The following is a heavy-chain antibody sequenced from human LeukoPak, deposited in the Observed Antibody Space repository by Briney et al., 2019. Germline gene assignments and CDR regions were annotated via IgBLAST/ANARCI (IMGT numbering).Heavy chain of an antibody. D-gene: IGHD3-10*01. V-gene: IGHV3-15*01. CDR3: TTDLGTYYHGSQRLIPIDY. J-gene: IGHJ4*02. CDR1: GFTFTNAW. Sequence: GGSLRLSCVDSGFTFTNAWMSWVRQAPGKGLEWIGRIKSKTDGETTNYAEPVRGRFTISRDDTKSAVYLQMNSLKIEDTAVYYCTTDLGTYYHGSQRLIPIDYWGQGTLVTVSS. CDR2: IKSKTDGETT.